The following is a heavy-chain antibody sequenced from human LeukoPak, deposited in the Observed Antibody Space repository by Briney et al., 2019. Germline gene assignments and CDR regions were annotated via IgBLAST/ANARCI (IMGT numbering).Heavy chain of an antibody. CDR1: GFTFSNYG. CDR3: ARERDSRGY. CDR2: ISGSGGST. V-gene: IGHV3-23*01. Sequence: PGGSLRLSCAASGFTFSNYGMSWVRQAPGKGLEWVSTISGSGGSTFSADSVKGRFTISRDNSKNTLYLQMNSLRAEDTAVYYCARERDSRGYWGQGTLVTVSS. D-gene: IGHD3-22*01. J-gene: IGHJ4*02.